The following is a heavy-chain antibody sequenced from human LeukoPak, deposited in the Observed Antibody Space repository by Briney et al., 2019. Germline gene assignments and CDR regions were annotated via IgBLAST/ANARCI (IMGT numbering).Heavy chain of an antibody. Sequence: SETLSLTCSASGDSINTGGYYWGWVRQSPGKGLEWIGSIRFSGTTFYNPSFRGRVAISIDTSRNEFSLRVTSVTATDTAIYYCARQDDQDHGDPNWFDPWGQGILVTVSS. V-gene: IGHV4-39*01. D-gene: IGHD4-17*01. CDR1: GDSINTGGYY. CDR3: ARQDDQDHGDPNWFDP. J-gene: IGHJ5*02. CDR2: IRFSGTT.